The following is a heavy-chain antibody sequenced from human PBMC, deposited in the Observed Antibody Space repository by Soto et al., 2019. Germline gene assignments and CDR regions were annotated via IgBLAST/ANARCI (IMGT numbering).Heavy chain of an antibody. D-gene: IGHD6-19*01. CDR1: GYTFTSYA. CDR2: INAGNGNT. CDR3: ARAVAVAGEFDY. V-gene: IGHV1-3*01. J-gene: IGHJ4*02. Sequence: ASVKVSCKASGYTFTSYAMHWVRQAPGQRLEWMGWINAGNGNTKYSQKFQGRVTITRDTSASTAYMELRSLRSDDTAVYYCARAVAVAGEFDYWGQGTLVTVSS.